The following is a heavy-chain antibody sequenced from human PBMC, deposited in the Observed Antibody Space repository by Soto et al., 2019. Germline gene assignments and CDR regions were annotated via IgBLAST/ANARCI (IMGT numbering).Heavy chain of an antibody. CDR1: GFTFSSYA. CDR3: VSYYYGSDRGFDY. Sequence: AGGSLRLSCSASGFTFSSYAMHWVRQAPGKGLEYVSAISSNGGSTYYADSVKGRFTISRDNSKNTLYLQMSSLRAEDTAVYYCVSYYYGSDRGFDYWGQGTLVTVSS. J-gene: IGHJ4*02. CDR2: ISSNGGST. D-gene: IGHD3-10*01. V-gene: IGHV3-64D*06.